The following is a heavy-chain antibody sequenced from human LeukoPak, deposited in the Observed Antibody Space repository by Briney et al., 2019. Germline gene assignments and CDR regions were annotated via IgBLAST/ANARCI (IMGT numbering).Heavy chain of an antibody. CDR2: IYYSGST. J-gene: IGHJ4*02. V-gene: IGHV4-59*01. D-gene: IGHD6-19*01. CDR3: ARSSGWSGFDY. Sequence: SETLSLTCTVSGGPISSYYWSWIRQPPGKGLEWIGYIYYSGSTNYNPSLKSRVTISVDTSKNQFSLKLSSVTAADTAVYYCARSSGWSGFDYWGQGTLVTVSS. CDR1: GGPISSYY.